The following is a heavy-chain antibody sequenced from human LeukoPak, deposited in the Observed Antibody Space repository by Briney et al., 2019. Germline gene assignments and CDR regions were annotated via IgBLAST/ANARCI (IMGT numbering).Heavy chain of an antibody. V-gene: IGHV4-59*08. CDR1: GGSISSYY. CDR2: IHYSGST. D-gene: IGHD2-2*01. J-gene: IGHJ4*02. CDR3: ARRLGGTSTGFDY. Sequence: SETLSLTCTVSGGSISSYYWSWIRQPPGKGLEWIGSIHYSGSTTYNPSLKSRVTISVDTSKNQFSLKLSSVTAADTAVYYCARRLGGTSTGFDYWGQGVPVTVSS.